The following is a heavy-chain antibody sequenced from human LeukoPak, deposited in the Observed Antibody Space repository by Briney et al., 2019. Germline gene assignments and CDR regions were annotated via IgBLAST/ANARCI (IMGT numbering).Heavy chain of an antibody. CDR2: ISYDGSNK. CDR3: AKNAAGIVLMIYAPLDS. CDR1: GFTFSSYA. D-gene: IGHD2-8*01. Sequence: GGSLRLSCAASGFTFSSYAMHWVRQAPGKGLEWVAVISYDGSNKYYADSVKGRFTISRDNSKNTLSLQMNSLRPEDTAVYYCAKNAAGIVLMIYAPLDSWGQGTLVTVSS. J-gene: IGHJ4*02. V-gene: IGHV3-30-3*02.